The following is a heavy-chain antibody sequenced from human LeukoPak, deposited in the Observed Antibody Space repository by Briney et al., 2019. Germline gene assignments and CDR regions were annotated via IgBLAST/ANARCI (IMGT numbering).Heavy chain of an antibody. CDR3: AKGGMAAGYHDAFDI. V-gene: IGHV3-30*18. CDR1: GFTFSSYG. J-gene: IGHJ3*02. D-gene: IGHD6-13*01. CDR2: ISYDGSIK. Sequence: GSLRLSCAASGFTFSSYGMHWVRQAPGKGLEWVAVISYDGSIKYYADSVKGRFTISRDNSKNTLYLQMNSLRAEDTAVYYCAKGGMAAGYHDAFDIWGQGTMVTVSS.